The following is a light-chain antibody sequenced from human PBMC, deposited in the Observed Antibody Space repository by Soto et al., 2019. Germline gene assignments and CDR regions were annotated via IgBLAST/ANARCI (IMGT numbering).Light chain of an antibody. CDR2: EVT. V-gene: IGLV2-14*01. Sequence: QSVMTQPASVSWSPGQSITISCTGTSSDVGGYNYVSWYQQHPGKAPKLMIYEVTNRPSGVSNRFSGSKSGNRASLTISGLQAEDEADYYCSSYTSSSTGYVFGSGTKVTVL. CDR3: SSYTSSSTGYV. CDR1: SSDVGGYNY. J-gene: IGLJ1*01.